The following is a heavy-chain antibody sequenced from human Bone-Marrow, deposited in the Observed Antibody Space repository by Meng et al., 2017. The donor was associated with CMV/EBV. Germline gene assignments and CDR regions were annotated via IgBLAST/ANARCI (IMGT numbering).Heavy chain of an antibody. CDR1: GGSISSSSYY. CDR3: ARGRSVAQT. Sequence: GSLRLSCTVSGGSISSSSYYWGWIRQPPGKGLEWIGSIYYSGSTYYNPSLKSRVTISVDTSKNQFSLKLSSVTAADTAVYYCARGRSVAQTWGQGTLVTVSS. CDR2: IYYSGST. D-gene: IGHD6-19*01. J-gene: IGHJ5*02. V-gene: IGHV4-39*07.